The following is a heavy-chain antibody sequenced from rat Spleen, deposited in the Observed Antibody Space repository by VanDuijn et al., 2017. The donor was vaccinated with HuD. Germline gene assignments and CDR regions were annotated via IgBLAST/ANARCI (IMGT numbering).Heavy chain of an antibody. J-gene: IGHJ2*01. V-gene: IGHV5-31*01. Sequence: EVQLVESGGGLVQPGRSLKLSCVASGFTFNNYWMTWIRQAPGKGLEWIASITNTGGSTFYSDSVKGRFTISRDNEQNILYLQMDSLRSEDTATYYCSRGGATRFDYWGQGVMVTVSS. CDR2: ITNTGGST. CDR3: SRGGATRFDY. D-gene: IGHD1-11*01. CDR1: GFTFNNYW.